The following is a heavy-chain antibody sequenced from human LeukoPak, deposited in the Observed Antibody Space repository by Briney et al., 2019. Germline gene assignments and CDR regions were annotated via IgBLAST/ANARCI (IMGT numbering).Heavy chain of an antibody. V-gene: IGHV3-23*01. J-gene: IGHJ4*02. CDR2: ISGSGGTT. CDR1: GFTFSSYA. D-gene: IGHD1-26*01. CDR3: AKDTVVGATTNLFDY. Sequence: GGSLRLSCAASGFTFSSYAMNWVRQAPGKGLEWVSAISGSGGTTYYADSVKGRFTISRDNSKNTLYLQMNSLGAEDTAVYYCAKDTVVGATTNLFDYWGQGTLVTVSS.